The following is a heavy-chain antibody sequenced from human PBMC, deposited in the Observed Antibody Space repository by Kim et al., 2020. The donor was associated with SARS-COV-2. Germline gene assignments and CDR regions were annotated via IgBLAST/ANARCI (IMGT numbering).Heavy chain of an antibody. D-gene: IGHD3-22*01. CDR1: GFTFSDYA. V-gene: IGHV3-23*01. CDR3: TKDQNSSGYYFGEEI. CDR2: ISGDAVRT. J-gene: IGHJ3*02. Sequence: GGSLRLSCVTSGFTFSDYAMSWVRQAPGKGLEWVSSISGDAVRTFYTDSVKGRFTVSRDSSKNTLYLDMTGLRAEDTALYFCTKDQNSSGYYFGEEIWGQGTMVAVSS.